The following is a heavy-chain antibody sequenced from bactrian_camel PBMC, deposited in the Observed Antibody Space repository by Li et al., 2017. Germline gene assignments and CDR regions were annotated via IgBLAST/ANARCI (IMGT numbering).Heavy chain of an antibody. J-gene: IGHJ4*01. CDR3: AHSPWWLREDVWYNRVHYQT. CDR1: GYFISTC. V-gene: IGHV3S53*01. CDR2: ITAYGIV. D-gene: IGHD6*01. Sequence: HVQLVESGGGSVLAGGSLKLSCTSGYFISTCMAWFRHVPGKEREAVATITAYGIVDYADFVEGRFTVSKDSAKVTLYLQMDSLKPEDTAMYYCAHSPWWLREDVWYNRVHYQTWGQGTQVTVS.